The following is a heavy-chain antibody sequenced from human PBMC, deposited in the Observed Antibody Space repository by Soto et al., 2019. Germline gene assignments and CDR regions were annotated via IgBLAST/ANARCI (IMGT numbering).Heavy chain of an antibody. D-gene: IGHD7-27*01. CDR3: ARDLSCGSNWDYSMDV. J-gene: IGHJ6*03. V-gene: IGHV3-48*01. CDR1: GFILSDCA. Sequence: EVQLVESGGGLVQPGGSLRLSCATSGFILSDCAMNWVRQAPGKGLEWVSYISSSSRVIDYADSVKGRFTVSRDNARNSLSLQMNSLRAEETAVYYCARDLSCGSNWDYSMDVWGKGTTVTVSS. CDR2: ISSSSRVI.